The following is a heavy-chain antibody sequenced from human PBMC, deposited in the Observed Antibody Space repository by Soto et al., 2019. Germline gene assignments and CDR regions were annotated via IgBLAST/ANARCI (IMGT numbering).Heavy chain of an antibody. J-gene: IGHJ4*02. CDR1: GFPFSSYA. V-gene: IGHV3-23*01. D-gene: IGHD1-1*01. CDR3: AKSLSASPNYFFDS. Sequence: GGALRLFCAASGFPFSSYAMSWVRQAPGKGLEWVSGISGSGGITYYADSVKGRFTISRDNSKNTLYLQMNSLRADDTAVYFCAKSLSASPNYFFDSPGQATLVTVSS. CDR2: ISGSGGIT.